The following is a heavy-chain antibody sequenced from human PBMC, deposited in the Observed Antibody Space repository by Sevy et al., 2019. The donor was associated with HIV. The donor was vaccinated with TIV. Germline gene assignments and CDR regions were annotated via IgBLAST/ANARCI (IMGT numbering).Heavy chain of an antibody. CDR2: IDPNSGGT. V-gene: IGHV1-2*02. Sequence: ASVKVSCKASGYTFTGYYMHWVRQAPGQGLEWMGWIDPNSGGTNYAQKFQVRDTMSTDTSISTAYMELSRLRSDDTALYYCSRRVAASRTYLNGYWGQGTLVAVSS. CDR1: GYTFTGYY. J-gene: IGHJ4*02. D-gene: IGHD6-19*01. CDR3: SRRVAASRTYLNGY.